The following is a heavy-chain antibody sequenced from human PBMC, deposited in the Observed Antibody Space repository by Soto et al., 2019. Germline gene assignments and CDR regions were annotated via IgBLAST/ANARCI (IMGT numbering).Heavy chain of an antibody. CDR1: GFTFSSYA. J-gene: IGHJ6*02. CDR3: AKRGVGYYYYGMDV. CDR2: ISGSGGSA. Sequence: EVQLLESGGGLVQPGGSLRLSCAASGFTFSSYAMNWVRQAPGKGLEWVSGISGSGGSAYYADSVKGRFTISRDNSKNTLYLQMNSLRVEDTAVYYCAKRGVGYYYYGMDVWGQGTTVTVSS. D-gene: IGHD3-10*01. V-gene: IGHV3-23*01.